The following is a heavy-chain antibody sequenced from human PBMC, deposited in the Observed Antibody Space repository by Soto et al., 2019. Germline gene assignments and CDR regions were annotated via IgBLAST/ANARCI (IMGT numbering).Heavy chain of an antibody. J-gene: IGHJ6*02. CDR2: ISYDGRNK. CDR1: GFTFSSYA. CDR3: ARDRELTVTTYLIYYNYGMDV. D-gene: IGHD4-17*01. V-gene: IGHV3-30*04. Sequence: QAQLVESGGGVVQPGRSLSLSCAASGFTFSSYAMHWVRQAPGKVLEWGAVISYDGRNKYYAASVKGRFTISRDNSKKTMCMQMNSLRGEDTAVYYCARDRELTVTTYLIYYNYGMDVCVRGSTVTVSS.